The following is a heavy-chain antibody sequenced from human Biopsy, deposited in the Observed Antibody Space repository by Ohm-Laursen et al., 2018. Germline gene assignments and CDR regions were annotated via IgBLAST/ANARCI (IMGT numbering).Heavy chain of an antibody. D-gene: IGHD1-26*01. CDR3: ARGPHSGSHSCFDY. V-gene: IGHV1-69*13. J-gene: IGHJ4*02. CDR1: GGAFINYA. Sequence: ASVKVSCKPSGGAFINYAISWVRQAPGQGLEWMGGIIPMFGTANYAQLFQGRVTITADESTSTSYMELSSLTSEDTAIYYCARGPHSGSHSCFDYWGRGTLVTVSS. CDR2: IIPMFGTA.